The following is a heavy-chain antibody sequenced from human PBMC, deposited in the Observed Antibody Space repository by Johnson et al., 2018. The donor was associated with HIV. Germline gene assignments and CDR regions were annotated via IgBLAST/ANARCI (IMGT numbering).Heavy chain of an antibody. V-gene: IGHV3-NL1*01. J-gene: IGHJ3*01. CDR1: GFTFSSYG. CDR2: IYSGGNT. Sequence: QMLLVESGGGVVQPGGSLRLSCAASGFTFSSYGMHWVRQAPGKGLEWVSVIYSGGNTFYADSVQGRFTISRDNSKNTRDLHMNSLRVEDTAGYYCARGYGDYSDFVDVWGQGTMVTVSS. D-gene: IGHD4-17*01. CDR3: ARGYGDYSDFVDV.